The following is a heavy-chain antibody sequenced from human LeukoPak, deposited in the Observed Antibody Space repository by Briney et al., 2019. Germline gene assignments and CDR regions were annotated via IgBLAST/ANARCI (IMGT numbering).Heavy chain of an antibody. CDR3: ARRYSYGAPFDY. V-gene: IGHV1-2*02. Sequence: ASVKVSCKASGYTFTGYYMHWVRQAPGQGLEWMGWINPNSGGTNYAQKFQGRVTMTRDTSTSTAYMELSRLRSDDTAVYYCARRYSYGAPFDYWGQGTLVTVSS. CDR1: GYTFTGYY. CDR2: INPNSGGT. J-gene: IGHJ4*02. D-gene: IGHD5-18*01.